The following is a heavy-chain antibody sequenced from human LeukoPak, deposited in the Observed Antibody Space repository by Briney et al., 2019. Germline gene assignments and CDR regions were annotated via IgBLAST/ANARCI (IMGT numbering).Heavy chain of an antibody. Sequence: GGSLRLSCAASGFTFSSYGMHWVRQAPGKGLEWVAFIRYDGSNKYYADSVKGRFTISRVNSKNTLYLQMNSLRAEDTAVYYCAKDPPRGDSSGVDYWGQGTLVTVSS. J-gene: IGHJ4*02. V-gene: IGHV3-30*02. D-gene: IGHD3-22*01. CDR2: IRYDGSNK. CDR1: GFTFSSYG. CDR3: AKDPPRGDSSGVDY.